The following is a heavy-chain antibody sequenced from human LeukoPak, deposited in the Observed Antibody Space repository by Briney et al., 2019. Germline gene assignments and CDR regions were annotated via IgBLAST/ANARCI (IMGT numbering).Heavy chain of an antibody. Sequence: GRSLRLSCAASGFTFSDYWMTWVRQAPGKGLEWVANIRQDGNEKYYVDSVKGRFTISKDNTKNSLYLQMNSLRAEDTAIYYCATDPPRTWGQGTLVTVSS. CDR3: ATDPPRT. CDR1: GFTFSDYW. D-gene: IGHD1-14*01. J-gene: IGHJ5*02. V-gene: IGHV3-7*03. CDR2: IRQDGNEK.